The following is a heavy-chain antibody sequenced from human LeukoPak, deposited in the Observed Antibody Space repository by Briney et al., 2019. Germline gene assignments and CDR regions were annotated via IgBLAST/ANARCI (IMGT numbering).Heavy chain of an antibody. V-gene: IGHV4-4*02. CDR3: ARDHGYYDSSGYYFDY. D-gene: IGHD3-22*01. CDR2: IYHSGST. CDR1: GGSISSSNW. Sequence: SGTLSLTCAVSGGSISSSNWWSWVRQPPGKGLEWIGEIYHSGSTNYNPSLKSRVTISVDTSKNQFSLKLSSVTAADTAVYYCARDHGYYDSSGYYFDYWGQGTLVTVSS. J-gene: IGHJ4*02.